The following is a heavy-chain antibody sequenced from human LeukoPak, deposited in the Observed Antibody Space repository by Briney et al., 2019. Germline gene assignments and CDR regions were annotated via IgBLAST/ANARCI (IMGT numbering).Heavy chain of an antibody. J-gene: IGHJ4*02. Sequence: PSETLSLTCTVSGGSISGGSYYWGWIRQPSGKGLEWIASIYYSGSTYYNPSLKSRVTISVDTSKNQFSLTLSSVTAADTAVYYCARLSTTVTTADYWGQGTLVTVSS. CDR2: IYYSGST. D-gene: IGHD4-17*01. CDR1: GGSISGGSYY. V-gene: IGHV4-39*01. CDR3: ARLSTTVTTADY.